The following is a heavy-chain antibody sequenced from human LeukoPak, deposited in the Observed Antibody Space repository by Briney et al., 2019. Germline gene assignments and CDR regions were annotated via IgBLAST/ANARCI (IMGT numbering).Heavy chain of an antibody. V-gene: IGHV1-69*04. D-gene: IGHD3-22*01. CDR2: IIPILGIA. CDR3: ARAPITMIVVDNDAFDI. Sequence: SVKVSCKASGYTFTSYGISWVRQAPGQGLEWMGRIIPILGIANYAQKFQGRVTITADKSTSTAYMELSSLRSEDTAVYYCARAPITMIVVDNDAFDIWGQGTMVTVSS. J-gene: IGHJ3*02. CDR1: GYTFTSYG.